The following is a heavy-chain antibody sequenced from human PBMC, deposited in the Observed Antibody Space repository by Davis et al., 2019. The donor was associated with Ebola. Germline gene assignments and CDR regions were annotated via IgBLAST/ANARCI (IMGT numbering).Heavy chain of an antibody. D-gene: IGHD6-13*01. Sequence: SGPTLVKPTQTLTLTCTFFGFSLSNSGVGVGWIRQPPGKALEWLALIYWDDDKRYSPSLKNRLTITKDTSKNQVVLTMTNMDPVDTATYYCAHSFASNTWYGRWFDSWGHGTLVTVSS. CDR1: GFSLSNSGVG. CDR3: AHSFASNTWYGRWFDS. V-gene: IGHV2-5*02. CDR2: IYWDDDK. J-gene: IGHJ5*01.